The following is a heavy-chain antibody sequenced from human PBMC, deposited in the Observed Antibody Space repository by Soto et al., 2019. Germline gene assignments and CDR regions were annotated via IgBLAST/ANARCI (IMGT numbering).Heavy chain of an antibody. D-gene: IGHD3-22*01. CDR1: GGSISSYY. CDR2: IYYSGST. J-gene: IGHJ4*02. V-gene: IGHV4-59*05. CDR3: AGYDSSGFITRSYYFDY. Sequence: SETLSLTCTVSGGSISSYYWSWIRQPPGKGLEWIGSIYYSGSTYYNPSLKSRVTISVDTSKNQFSLKLSSVTAADTAVYYCAGYDSSGFITRSYYFDYWGQGTLVTVSS.